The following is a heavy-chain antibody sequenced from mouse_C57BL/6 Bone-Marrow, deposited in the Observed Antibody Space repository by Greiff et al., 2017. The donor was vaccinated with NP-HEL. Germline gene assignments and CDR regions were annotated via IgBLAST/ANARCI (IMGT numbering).Heavy chain of an antibody. CDR3: TRGDYYV. D-gene: IGHD1-1*01. CDR1: GFTFSSYA. J-gene: IGHJ2*01. Sequence: DVMLVESGEGLVKPGGSLKLSCAASGFTFSSYAMSWVRQTPEKRLEWVAYISSGGDYIYYADTVKGRFTISRDNTRNTLYLQMSSLKTEDTAMYYCTRGDYYVWGRGTTLTVSS. CDR2: ISSGGDYI. V-gene: IGHV5-9-1*02.